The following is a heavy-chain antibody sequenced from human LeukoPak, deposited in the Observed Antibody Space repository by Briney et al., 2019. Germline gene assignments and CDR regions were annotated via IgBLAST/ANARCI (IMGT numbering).Heavy chain of an antibody. CDR1: GDSISSYY. Sequence: SETLSLTCTVSGDSISSYYWSWIRQPPGQGLEWIGYIYYSGSTNYSPSLKSRVTISVDTSKNQFSLKLSSVTAADTAVYYCARSERIIMILGGAFDIWGQGTVVTVSS. D-gene: IGHD3-22*01. CDR3: ARSERIIMILGGAFDI. V-gene: IGHV4-59*08. J-gene: IGHJ3*02. CDR2: IYYSGST.